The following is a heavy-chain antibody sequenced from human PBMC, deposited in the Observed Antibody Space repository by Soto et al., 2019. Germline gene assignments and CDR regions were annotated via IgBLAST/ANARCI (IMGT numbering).Heavy chain of an antibody. J-gene: IGHJ6*02. CDR2: ISYDGSNK. Sequence: GGSLRLSCAASGFTFSSYAMHWVRQAPGKGLEWVAVISYDGSNKYYADSVKGRFTISRDNSKNTLYLQMNSLRAEDTAVYYCARDRTPAPPHYIVASKGSYYYYGMDVWGQGTTVTVSS. CDR3: ARDRTPAPPHYIVASKGSYYYYGMDV. CDR1: GFTFSSYA. V-gene: IGHV3-30-3*01. D-gene: IGHD5-12*01.